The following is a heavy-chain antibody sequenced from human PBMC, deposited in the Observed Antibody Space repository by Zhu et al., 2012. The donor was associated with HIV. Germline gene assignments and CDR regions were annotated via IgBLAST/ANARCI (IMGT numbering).Heavy chain of an antibody. Sequence: QVQLKQWDAGLLKPSETLSLTCAVYGGSFSGYHWSWIRQPPGKGLEWIGEINHSGSTNYNPSLKSRVTMSVDASKNQFSLKLTAVTAADTAVYYCARPNFYGSVSYNYLDSVGPGEPWSTVSS. CDR1: GGSFSGYH. J-gene: IGHJ4*02. D-gene: IGHD3-10*01. CDR3: ARPNFYGSVSYNYLDS. CDR2: INHSGST. V-gene: IGHV4-34*01.